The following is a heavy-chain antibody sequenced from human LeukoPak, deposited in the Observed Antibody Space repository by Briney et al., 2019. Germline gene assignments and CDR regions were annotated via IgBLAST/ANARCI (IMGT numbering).Heavy chain of an antibody. J-gene: IGHJ4*02. Sequence: GRSLRLSCAASGFTFSSYGMHWVRQAPGKGLEWVAIISNDGSNKFYADSVKGRFTISRDNSKNTLYLQLNSLRPEDTAVYYCAKDVRMTAIRGFDYWGQGTLVTVSS. CDR2: ISNDGSNK. V-gene: IGHV3-30*18. CDR1: GFTFSSYG. D-gene: IGHD2-21*02. CDR3: AKDVRMTAIRGFDY.